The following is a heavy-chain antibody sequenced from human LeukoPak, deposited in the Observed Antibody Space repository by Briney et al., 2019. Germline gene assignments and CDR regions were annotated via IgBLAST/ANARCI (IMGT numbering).Heavy chain of an antibody. J-gene: IGHJ6*03. D-gene: IGHD5/OR15-5a*01. CDR3: ARRSTSPLTAYSIDV. Sequence: PSETLSLTCTVSGDSISSSTYYWGWIRQPPGKGLEWIGNIYYSGNAYYNPSLQSRVTISVDTSKNQNALRLSSVAAADTAVYYCARRSTSPLTAYSIDVWGKGTTVTVSS. CDR2: IYYSGNA. V-gene: IGHV4-39*01. CDR1: GDSISSSTYY.